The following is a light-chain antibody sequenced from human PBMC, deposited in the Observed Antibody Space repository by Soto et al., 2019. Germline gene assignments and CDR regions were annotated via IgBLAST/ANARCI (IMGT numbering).Light chain of an antibody. CDR1: TSNIGNNH. Sequence: QSVLTQPPSVSAAPGQKVTISCSGSTSNIGNNHLSWYQQLPGTAPKLLIYDNRRRPSGIPDRFSGSKSGTSATLGITGLQTGDEADYYCASWDNSLNGVVFGGGTKLTVL. CDR3: ASWDNSLNGVV. CDR2: DNR. V-gene: IGLV1-51*01. J-gene: IGLJ2*01.